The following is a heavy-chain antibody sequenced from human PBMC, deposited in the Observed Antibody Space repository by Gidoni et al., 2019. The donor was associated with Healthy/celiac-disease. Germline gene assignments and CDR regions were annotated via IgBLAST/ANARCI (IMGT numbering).Heavy chain of an antibody. Sequence: VQLQQWGAGLLKPSETLSLTCAVYGGSFSGYYWSWIRQPPGKGLEWIGEINHSGSTNYNPSLKSRVTISVDTSKNQFSLKLSSVTAADTAVYYCARFCSSTSCLSYGMDVWGQGTTVTVSS. CDR1: GGSFSGYY. D-gene: IGHD2-2*01. CDR2: INHSGST. V-gene: IGHV4-34*01. J-gene: IGHJ6*02. CDR3: ARFCSSTSCLSYGMDV.